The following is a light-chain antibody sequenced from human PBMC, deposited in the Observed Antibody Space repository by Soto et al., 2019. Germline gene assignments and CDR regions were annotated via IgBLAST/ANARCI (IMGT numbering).Light chain of an antibody. J-gene: IGKJ1*01. CDR3: QQRSNWPWT. Sequence: EIVLTQSPASLCLSPGERGNLXCRASQSISSHLGWYQQRAGEARRPLIFDASNRAPGSPARFSGSGSETDFTRTISSLEPEDFAVYYGQQRSNWPWTFGQGTKVDIK. CDR1: QSISSH. V-gene: IGKV3-11*01. CDR2: DAS.